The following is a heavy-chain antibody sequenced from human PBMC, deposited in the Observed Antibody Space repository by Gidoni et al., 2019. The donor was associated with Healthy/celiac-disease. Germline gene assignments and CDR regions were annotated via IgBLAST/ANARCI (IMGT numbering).Heavy chain of an antibody. V-gene: IGHV3-30*18. CDR1: GFTFSRYG. CDR2: RSYDGSNK. CDR3: AKRGYYYDSSGYYGPLDAFDI. D-gene: IGHD3-22*01. J-gene: IGHJ3*02. Sequence: QVQLVESGGGVVQPGRSLRLSCAASGFTFSRYGMHWVRQAPGKGLEWLAVRSYDGSNKYYADSVKGRFTISRDNSKNTLYLQMNSLRAEDTAVYYCAKRGYYYDSSGYYGPLDAFDIWGQGTMVTVSS.